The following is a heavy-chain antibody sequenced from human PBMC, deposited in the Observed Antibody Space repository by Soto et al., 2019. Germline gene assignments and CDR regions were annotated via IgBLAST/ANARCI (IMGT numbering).Heavy chain of an antibody. V-gene: IGHV1-3*01. J-gene: IGHJ4*02. D-gene: IGHD3-10*02. CDR3: TRSSLCSSGDHIGLFDF. Sequence: ASVKVSCKASGYSFTTYAMHWVRQAPGQRLEWMGWINAGNGNTKYSQKLQGRVTITRDTSASTAYMELSSLRSEDTAVYYCTRSSLCSSGDHIGLFDFSGQGSLVTVSA. CDR2: INAGNGNT. CDR1: GYSFTTYA.